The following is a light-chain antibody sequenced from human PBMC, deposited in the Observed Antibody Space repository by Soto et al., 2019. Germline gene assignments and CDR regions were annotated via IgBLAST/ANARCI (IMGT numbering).Light chain of an antibody. J-gene: IGKJ1*01. CDR1: QSVSSY. CDR2: GAS. V-gene: IGKV3-20*01. Sequence: EIVLTQSPGTLSLSPGERATLSCRASQSVSSYLAWYQQKPGQAPRLLIYGASSRATGIPDRFSGSGSGTDFTLTISRLVPEDFAVYYCQQYGRPSRTFGQGTKVEI. CDR3: QQYGRPSRT.